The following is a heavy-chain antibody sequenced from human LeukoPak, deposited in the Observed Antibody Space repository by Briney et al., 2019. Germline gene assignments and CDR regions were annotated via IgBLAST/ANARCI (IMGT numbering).Heavy chain of an antibody. D-gene: IGHD4-11*01. V-gene: IGHV3-23*01. CDR3: AGFSMTTVTAALDY. CDR1: GFTFTSYA. J-gene: IGHJ4*02. Sequence: PGGSLRLSCAASGFTFTSYAMSWVRQAPGKGLEWVSAISGSGGSTYYADSVKGRFTISRDNAKNSLYLQMNSLRAEDTAVYYCAGFSMTTVTAALDYWGQGTLVTVSS. CDR2: ISGSGGST.